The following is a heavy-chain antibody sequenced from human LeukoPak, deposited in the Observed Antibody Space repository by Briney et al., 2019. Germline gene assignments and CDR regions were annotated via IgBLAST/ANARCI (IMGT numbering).Heavy chain of an antibody. Sequence: GASVNVSCKAPGFTFASAAVQWVRQAGGQRLEWVGWIVVGSGNTNYAQKFQERVTITRDMSTSTAYMELSSLRFEDTAVYYCAASIAAAGTVDYYYYYMDVWGKGTTVTVSS. D-gene: IGHD6-13*01. J-gene: IGHJ6*03. CDR2: IVVGSGNT. CDR3: AASIAAAGTVDYYYYYMDV. CDR1: GFTFASAA. V-gene: IGHV1-58*01.